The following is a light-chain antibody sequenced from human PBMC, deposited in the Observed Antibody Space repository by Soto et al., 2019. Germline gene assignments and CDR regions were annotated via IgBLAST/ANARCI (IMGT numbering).Light chain of an antibody. CDR1: SSDVGDYNY. CDR3: CSYAGSYTFDV. J-gene: IGLJ1*01. CDR2: DVS. V-gene: IGLV2-11*01. Sequence: QSALTQPRSVSGSPGQSVTISCTGTSSDVGDYNYVSWYQQHPGKAPKLMIYDVSYRPSGVPDRFSGSKSGNTASLTISGLQAEDEADYYCCSYAGSYTFDVFGTGTKLTV.